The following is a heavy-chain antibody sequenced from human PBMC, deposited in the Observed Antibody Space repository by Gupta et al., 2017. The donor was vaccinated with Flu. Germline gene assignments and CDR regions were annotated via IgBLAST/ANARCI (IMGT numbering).Heavy chain of an antibody. V-gene: IGHV1-2*02. J-gene: IGHJ4*02. D-gene: IGHD2-21*01. CDR2: INPSSGGA. CDR3: ATADIVVVASGEGIDY. CDR1: GHIFSGSH. Sequence: QLHLAQSGAEVKKPGDSVKVFCKAYGHIFSGSHIYGVRRAPGQGLEWMGWINPSSGGAEYSQNFQGRVTMTTDRATSTIYMEVSGLKSDDTAMYYCATADIVVVASGEGIDYWGQGTLVTVSS.